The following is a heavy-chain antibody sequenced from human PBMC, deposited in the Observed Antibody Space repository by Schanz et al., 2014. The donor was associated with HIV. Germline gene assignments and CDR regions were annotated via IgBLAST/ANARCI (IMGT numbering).Heavy chain of an antibody. CDR1: GYSLISFG. J-gene: IGHJ3*01. V-gene: IGHV1-18*01. CDR3: ARMSPSSTSYGDAFDV. D-gene: IGHD2-2*01. Sequence: QVQLVQSGAEVKKPGASVKVSCRASGYSLISFGLTWVRQAPGQGLEWMGWIGAYNGDTNYAQRLQGRVTMTIDTSTSTAYMELRSLRSDDTAVYYCARMSPSSTSYGDAFDVWGQGTMITVSS. CDR2: IGAYNGDT.